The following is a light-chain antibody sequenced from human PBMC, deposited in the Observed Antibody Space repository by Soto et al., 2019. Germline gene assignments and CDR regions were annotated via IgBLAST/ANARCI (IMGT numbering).Light chain of an antibody. V-gene: IGKV1-39*01. CDR2: AAS. CDR1: QTISTY. J-gene: IGKJ3*01. CDR3: QQSYRAPLT. Sequence: DIQMTEAAASLSASVGDRVTMTCLASQTISTYLNWYQQKPGKAPKLLIHAASSVQSGVPSRFSGSGSGTDFTLTISSLQPEDFATYYCQQSYRAPLTFGPGTKVDI.